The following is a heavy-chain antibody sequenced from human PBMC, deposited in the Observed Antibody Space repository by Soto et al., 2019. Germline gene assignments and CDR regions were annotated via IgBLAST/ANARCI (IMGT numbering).Heavy chain of an antibody. CDR3: ARTTAVPNTLRSRYFFDY. V-gene: IGHV4-61*01. CDR1: GGSVSNKTYY. D-gene: IGHD4-17*01. CDR2: VYYSGTT. J-gene: IGHJ4*02. Sequence: KPSETLSLTCSVSGGSVSNKTYYWSWIRQPPGKRLEWIGYVYYSGTTNYNPSLKSRVTISVDQSKNQFSLRLSSVTTADTALYYCARTTAVPNTLRSRYFFDYWGQGTLVTVSS.